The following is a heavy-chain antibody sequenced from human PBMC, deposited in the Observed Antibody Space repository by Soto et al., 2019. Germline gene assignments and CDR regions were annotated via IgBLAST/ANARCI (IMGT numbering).Heavy chain of an antibody. V-gene: IGHV4-31*01. CDR3: ARLSHCSSTSCHREDWFDP. CDR1: GGSISSGGYY. CDR2: IYYSGST. Sequence: PSETLSLTCTVSGGSISSGGYYWSWIRQHPGKGLEWIGYIYYSGSTYYSPSFQGQVTISADKSISTAYLQWSSLKASDTAMYYCARLSHCSSTSCHREDWFDPWGQGTLVTVSS. J-gene: IGHJ5*02. D-gene: IGHD2-2*01.